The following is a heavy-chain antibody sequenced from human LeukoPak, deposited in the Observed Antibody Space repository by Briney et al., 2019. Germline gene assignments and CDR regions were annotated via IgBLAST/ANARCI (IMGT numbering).Heavy chain of an antibody. CDR3: ARALYDILTGSYYYYYGMDV. J-gene: IGHJ6*02. V-gene: IGHV1-69*13. D-gene: IGHD3-9*01. Sequence: GASVKVSCKASGGTFSSYAISWVRQAPGQGLEWMGGIIPIFGTANYAQKFQGRVTITADESTSTAYMGLSSLRSEDTAVYYCARALYDILTGSYYYYYGMDVWGQGTTVTVSS. CDR1: GGTFSSYA. CDR2: IIPIFGTA.